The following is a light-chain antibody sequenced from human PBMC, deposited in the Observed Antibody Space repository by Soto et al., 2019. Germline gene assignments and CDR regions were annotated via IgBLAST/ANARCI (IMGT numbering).Light chain of an antibody. CDR3: QQYNNWPPWT. Sequence: EIVMTQSPATLSVSPGERATLSCRASQSVSNNLAWYQQKPGQAPRLLIYGASTRATGIPARFSGSGSGTEFTITISSRQSEDFEVYYCQQYNNWPPWTFGQGNKVEIK. V-gene: IGKV3-15*01. CDR2: GAS. CDR1: QSVSNN. J-gene: IGKJ1*01.